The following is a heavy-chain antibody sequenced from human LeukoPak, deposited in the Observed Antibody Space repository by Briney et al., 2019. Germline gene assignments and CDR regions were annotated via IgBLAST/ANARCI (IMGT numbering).Heavy chain of an antibody. J-gene: IGHJ6*03. D-gene: IGHD3-3*01. V-gene: IGHV1-69*05. CDR1: GGTFSSYA. CDR2: IIPIFGTA. CDR3: ARDAQTYYDFWSGYSRYYYMDV. Sequence: ASVKVSCKASGGTFSSYAISWVRQAPGQGLEWMGGIIPIFGTANYAQKFQGRVTITTDESTSTAYMELSSLRSEDTAVYYCARDAQTYYDFWSGYSRYYYMDVWGKGTTVTVSS.